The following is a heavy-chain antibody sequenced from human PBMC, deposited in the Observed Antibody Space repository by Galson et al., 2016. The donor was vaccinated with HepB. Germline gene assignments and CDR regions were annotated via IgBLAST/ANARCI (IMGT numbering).Heavy chain of an antibody. CDR3: ARLAGREFYYYMDV. D-gene: IGHD3-9*01. J-gene: IGHJ6*03. CDR2: ISGSTGST. Sequence: SLRLSCAASGFTFSSYAMSWVRQAPGKGLEWVSSISGSTGSTNYADSVKGRFTISRDNAKNSLSLQMHSLRAEDTAVYYCARLAGREFYYYMDVWGKGTTVTVSS. CDR1: GFTFSSYA. V-gene: IGHV3-23*01.